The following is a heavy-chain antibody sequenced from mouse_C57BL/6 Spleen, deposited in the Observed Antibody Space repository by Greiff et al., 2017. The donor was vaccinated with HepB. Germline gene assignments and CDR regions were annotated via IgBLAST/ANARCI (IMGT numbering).Heavy chain of an antibody. D-gene: IGHD1-2*01. CDR3: ARTARIKY. CDR1: GYSITSGYG. CDR2: ISYSGST. J-gene: IGHJ2*01. V-gene: IGHV3-2*02. Sequence: EVKLLEPGPGLVKPSQSLSLTCTVTGYSITSGYGWNWIRQLPGNKLEWMGHISYSGSTNYNPSLKSRISITRDTSKNQFFLQLKSVTTEDTATYYCARTARIKYWGQGTTLTVSS.